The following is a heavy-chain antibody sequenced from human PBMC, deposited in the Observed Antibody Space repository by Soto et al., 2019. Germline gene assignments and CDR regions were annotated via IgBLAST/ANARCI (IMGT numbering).Heavy chain of an antibody. CDR1: GFTFSSYG. CDR2: ISYDGSNK. V-gene: IGHV3-30*18. D-gene: IGHD2-21*02. Sequence: RGSLRLSCAASGFTFSSYGRHWVRQATGKGLEWVAVISYDGSNKYYAASVKGRFTISRDNSKNTLYLQMNSLRAEDTAVYYCAKAESAIGYYYGMDVWGQGTTVTVSS. CDR3: AKAESAIGYYYGMDV. J-gene: IGHJ6*02.